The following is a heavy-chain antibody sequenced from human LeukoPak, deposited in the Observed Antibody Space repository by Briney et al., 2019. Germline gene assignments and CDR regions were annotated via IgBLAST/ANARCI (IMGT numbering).Heavy chain of an antibody. CDR1: GFSLSTSGMC. D-gene: IGHD4-17*01. CDR2: IDWDDDK. CDR3: ARIHYGDLARFVDY. J-gene: IGHJ4*02. Sequence: SGPALVKPTQTLTLTCTFSGFSLSTSGMCVSWIRQPPGRALEWLARIDWDDDKYYSTSLKTRLTISKDTSKNQVVLTMTNMDPVDTATYYCARIHYGDLARFVDYWGQGTLVTVSS. V-gene: IGHV2-70*11.